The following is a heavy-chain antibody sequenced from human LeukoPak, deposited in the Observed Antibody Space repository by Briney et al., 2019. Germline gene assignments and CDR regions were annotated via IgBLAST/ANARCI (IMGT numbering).Heavy chain of an antibody. CDR3: ARVPTVTFFDY. CDR2: IYTTGST. J-gene: IGHJ4*02. CDR1: GGSITNGGYY. V-gene: IGHV4-61*02. Sequence: SQTLSLTCTVSGGSITNGGYYWSWTRQPAGKGLEWIGRIYTTGSTNYNPSLKSRVTISLDTSKNQFSLKLSSVTAADTAVYYCARVPTVTFFDYWGQGTLVTVSS. D-gene: IGHD4-17*01.